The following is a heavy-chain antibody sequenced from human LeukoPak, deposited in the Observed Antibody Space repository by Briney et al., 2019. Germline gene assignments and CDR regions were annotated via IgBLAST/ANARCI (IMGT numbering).Heavy chain of an antibody. CDR1: GFTFDDYA. D-gene: IGHD1-1*01. J-gene: IGHJ4*02. CDR3: AKGTAGTTWSGVDY. V-gene: IGHV3-9*01. Sequence: GRSLRLSCAASGFTFDDYAMHWVRQAPGKGLEWVSGISWNSGSIGYADSVKGRFTISRDNAKNSLYLQMNSLRAEDTALYYCAKGTAGTTWSGVDYWGQGTLVTVSS. CDR2: ISWNSGSI.